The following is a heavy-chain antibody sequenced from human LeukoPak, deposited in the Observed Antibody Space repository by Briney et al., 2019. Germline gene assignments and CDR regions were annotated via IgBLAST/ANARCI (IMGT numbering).Heavy chain of an antibody. CDR1: GFTFSSYA. D-gene: IGHD3-22*01. J-gene: IGHJ5*02. CDR3: AKAPIPPTHYYHGNWFDP. Sequence: TGGSLRLSCAASGFTFSSYAMSWVRQAPGKGLEWVSAISGSGGSTYYADSVKGRFTISRDNSKNTLYLQMNSLRAEDTAVYYCAKAPIPPTHYYHGNWFDPWGQGTLVTVSS. CDR2: ISGSGGST. V-gene: IGHV3-23*01.